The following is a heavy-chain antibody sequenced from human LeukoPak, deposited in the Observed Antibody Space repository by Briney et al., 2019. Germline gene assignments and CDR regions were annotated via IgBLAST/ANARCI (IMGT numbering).Heavy chain of an antibody. V-gene: IGHV1-2*02. CDR1: GYTFTGYY. J-gene: IGHJ4*02. Sequence: EASVKVSCKASGYTFTGYYMHWVRQAPGQGLEWMGWINPNSGGTNYAQKVQGRVTMTRDTSISTAYMELSRLRSDDTAVYYCARASGSYRPETDYWGQGTLVTVSS. D-gene: IGHD1-26*01. CDR3: ARASGSYRPETDY. CDR2: INPNSGGT.